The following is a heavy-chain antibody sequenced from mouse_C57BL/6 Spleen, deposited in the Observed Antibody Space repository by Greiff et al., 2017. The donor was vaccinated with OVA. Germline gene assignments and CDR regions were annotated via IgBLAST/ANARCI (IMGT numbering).Heavy chain of an antibody. CDR2: IYPGDGDT. D-gene: IGHD2-1*01. V-gene: IGHV1-80*01. CDR3: AIIYYGNSYAMDY. Sequence: VKLQESGAELVKPGASVKISCKASGYAFSSYWMNWVKQRPGKGLEWIGQIYPGDGDTNYNGKFKGKATLTADKSSSTAYMQLSSLTAEDSAVYFCAIIYYGNSYAMDYWGQGTSVTVSS. CDR1: GYAFSSYW. J-gene: IGHJ4*01.